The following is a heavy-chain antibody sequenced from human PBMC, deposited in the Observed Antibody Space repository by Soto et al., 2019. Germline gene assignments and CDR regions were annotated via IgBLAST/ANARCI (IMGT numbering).Heavy chain of an antibody. D-gene: IGHD2-21*02. CDR3: ARDQLILPAHDFFYGSDV. CDR1: GFTLSMYS. Sequence: DVQLEESGGGLVQPGESLRLSCEVSGFTLSMYSMSWVRQAPGKGLEWVAKIPQEGSDGHYVDSVKGRFTISRDSAKNSVYLQMNSLRADDTAVYYCARDQLILPAHDFFYGSDVWGQGAKVTVSS. V-gene: IGHV3-7*03. J-gene: IGHJ6*02. CDR2: IPQEGSDG.